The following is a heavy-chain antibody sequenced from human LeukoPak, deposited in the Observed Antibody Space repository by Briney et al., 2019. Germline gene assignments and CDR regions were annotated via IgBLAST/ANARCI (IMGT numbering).Heavy chain of an antibody. CDR2: ISYDGSNK. Sequence: GGSLRLSCAASGFTFSSYAMHWVRQAPGKGLEWVAVISYDGSNKYYADSVKGRFTISRDNPKNTLYLQMNSLRAEDTAVYYCASKIGDYFDYWGQGTLATVSS. CDR1: GFTFSSYA. CDR3: ASKIGDYFDY. D-gene: IGHD3-22*01. J-gene: IGHJ4*02. V-gene: IGHV3-30*04.